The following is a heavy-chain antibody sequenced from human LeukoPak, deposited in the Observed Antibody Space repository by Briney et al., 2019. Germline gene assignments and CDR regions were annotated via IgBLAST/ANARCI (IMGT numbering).Heavy chain of an antibody. CDR2: IYYSGGT. Sequence: SETLSLTCTVSGGSISSSSYYWGWIRQPPGKGLEWIGSIYYSGGTYYNPSLKSRVTISVDTSKNQFSLKLSSVTAADTAVYYCARHKGGAVAMIDYWGQGTLVTVSS. D-gene: IGHD6-19*01. V-gene: IGHV4-39*01. CDR1: GGSISSSSYY. CDR3: ARHKGGAVAMIDY. J-gene: IGHJ4*02.